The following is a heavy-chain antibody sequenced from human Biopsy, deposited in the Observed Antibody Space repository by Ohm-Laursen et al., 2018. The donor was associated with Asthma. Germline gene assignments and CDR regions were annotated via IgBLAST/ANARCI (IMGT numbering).Heavy chain of an antibody. CDR3: ARDVDLRSVY. D-gene: IGHD2-15*01. V-gene: IGHV3-7*05. CDR2: IKEDGSGK. J-gene: IGHJ4*02. CDR1: GFTFSTSC. Sequence: SLRLSCAASGFTFSTSCKTWVRQAQGKGLEWVANIKEDGSGKNYVDSVKGRFTISRDNGKNSLYLQMNSLRAEDTAVYYCARDVDLRSVYWGQGTLVTVSS.